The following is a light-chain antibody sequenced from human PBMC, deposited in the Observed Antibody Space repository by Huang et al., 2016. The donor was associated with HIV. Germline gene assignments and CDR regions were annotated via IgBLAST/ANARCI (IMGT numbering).Light chain of an antibody. CDR3: QQFKNYPLT. CDR2: GAS. J-gene: IGKJ4*01. V-gene: IGKV1D-13*01. CDR1: QDITDA. Sequence: AIQLTQSPSFLSASVGDRVTITCRASQDITDALAWYQQKPGKLPKVLMYGASSLESGGPSRFSGSGSGADFTLTISSLQPEDFATYYCQQFKNYPLTFGGGTKVEVK.